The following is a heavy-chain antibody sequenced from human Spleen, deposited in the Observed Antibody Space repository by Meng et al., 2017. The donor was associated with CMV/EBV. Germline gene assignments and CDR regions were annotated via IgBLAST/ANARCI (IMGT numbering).Heavy chain of an antibody. D-gene: IGHD3-10*01. CDR2: IKQDGSEK. CDR1: GFTFSSYW. CDR3: ARAPYYFGI. J-gene: IGHJ4*02. Sequence: GESLKISCAASGFTFSSYWMSWVRQAPGKGLEWVANIKQDGSEKYYVDSVKGRFTISRDNAKNMLYLQMNSLRVEDTAVYYCARAPYYFGIWGQGTLVTVSS. V-gene: IGHV3-7*01.